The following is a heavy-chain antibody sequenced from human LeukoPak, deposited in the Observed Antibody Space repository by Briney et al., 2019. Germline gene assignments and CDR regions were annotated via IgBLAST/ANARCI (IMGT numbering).Heavy chain of an antibody. CDR2: IRSKANTYAT. J-gene: IGHJ4*02. D-gene: IGHD5-24*01. CDR1: GFTFSGTA. CDR3: ARGGDGYNGYLH. V-gene: IGHV3-73*01. Sequence: GGSVRLSCAASGFTFSGTAVHWVRQASGKGLEWVGRIRSKANTYATAYAASVNGRFTISRDDSKNTAYLQMNSLRAEDTAVYYCARGGDGYNGYLHWGQGTLVTVSS.